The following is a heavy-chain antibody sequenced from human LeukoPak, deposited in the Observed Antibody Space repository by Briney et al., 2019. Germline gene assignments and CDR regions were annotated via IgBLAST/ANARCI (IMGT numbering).Heavy chain of an antibody. D-gene: IGHD2-15*01. J-gene: IGHJ3*02. CDR2: IIPIFGTA. CDR1: GGTFSSYA. CDR3: ARARSEVVDAFDI. V-gene: IGHV1-69*05. Sequence: ASVKVSCKASGGTFSSYAISWVRQAPGQGLEWMGGIIPIFGTANYAQKFQGRVTITTDESTSTAYMELSSLRSEDTAVYYCARARSEVVDAFDIWGQGTMVTVSS.